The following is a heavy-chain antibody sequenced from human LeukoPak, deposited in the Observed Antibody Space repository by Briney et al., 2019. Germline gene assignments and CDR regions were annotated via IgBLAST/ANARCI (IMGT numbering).Heavy chain of an antibody. CDR1: GGSFSGYY. CDR2: INHSGST. V-gene: IGHV4-34*01. Sequence: SETLSLTCAVYGGSFSGYYWSWIRQPPGKGLEWIGEINHSGSTNYNPSLKSRVTISVDTSKNQFSLKLSSVTAADTAVYYCARATTGFWSGFLVFDRWGQGTLVTVSS. CDR3: ARATTGFWSGFLVFDR. J-gene: IGHJ5*02. D-gene: IGHD3-3*01.